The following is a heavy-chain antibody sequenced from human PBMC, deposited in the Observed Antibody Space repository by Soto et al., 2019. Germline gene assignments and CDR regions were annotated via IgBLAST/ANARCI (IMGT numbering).Heavy chain of an antibody. J-gene: IGHJ5*02. V-gene: IGHV3-23*01. CDR2: ISGSGGST. Sequence: GGSLRLSCAASGFTFSSYAMSWVRPAPGKRLEWVSAISGSGGSTYYADSVKGRFTISRDNSKNTLYLQMNSLRAEDTAVYYCAKQHAGYSSGWPPTWFDPWGQGTLVTVSS. D-gene: IGHD6-19*01. CDR3: AKQHAGYSSGWPPTWFDP. CDR1: GFTFSSYA.